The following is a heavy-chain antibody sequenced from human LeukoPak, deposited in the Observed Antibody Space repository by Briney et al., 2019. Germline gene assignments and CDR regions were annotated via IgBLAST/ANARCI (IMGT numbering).Heavy chain of an antibody. Sequence: PSQTLSLTCTVSGGSISSGGYYWSWIRQHPGKILECIGDIYYRGSTHYNPSLKSRVTISVDTSKNQFSLKLSSVTAADTAVYYCARDGKASHYYDSSGRLDAFDIWGQGTMVTVSS. J-gene: IGHJ3*02. CDR1: GGSISSGGYY. V-gene: IGHV4-31*03. D-gene: IGHD3-22*01. CDR2: IYYRGST. CDR3: ARDGKASHYYDSSGRLDAFDI.